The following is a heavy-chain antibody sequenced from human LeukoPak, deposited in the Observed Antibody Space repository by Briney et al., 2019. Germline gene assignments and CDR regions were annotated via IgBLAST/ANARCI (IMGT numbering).Heavy chain of an antibody. J-gene: IGHJ5*02. V-gene: IGHV4-4*02. CDR2: IYHSGST. CDR3: ARDYGSGSLGSWFDP. Sequence: SGTLSLTCAVSGGSISSSNWWSWVRQPPGKGLEWIGEIYHSGSTNYNPSLKSRVIISVDKSKNQFSLKLSSVTAADTAVYYCARDYGSGSLGSWFDPWGQGTLVTVSS. D-gene: IGHD3-10*01. CDR1: GGSISSSNW.